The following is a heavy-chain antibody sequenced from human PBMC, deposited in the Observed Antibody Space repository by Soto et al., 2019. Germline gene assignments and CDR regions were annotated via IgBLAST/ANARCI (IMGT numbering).Heavy chain of an antibody. CDR1: GFSRRNSGVG. Sequence: QITLKESGPTLVKPTQTLTLTCTFSGFSRRNSGVGVGWIRQSPEKALEWLALIYWDNNKRYSPSLKSRLAITKDSSKNQVVLTMTNMDPVDTAAYYCARRPYGSGSSNWFDPWGQGTLVTVSS. V-gene: IGHV2-5*02. CDR3: ARRPYGSGSSNWFDP. CDR2: IYWDNNK. J-gene: IGHJ5*02. D-gene: IGHD3-10*01.